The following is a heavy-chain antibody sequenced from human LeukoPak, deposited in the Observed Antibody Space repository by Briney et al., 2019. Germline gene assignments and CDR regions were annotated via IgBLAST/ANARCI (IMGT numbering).Heavy chain of an antibody. CDR3: ARDTEGTIVRGVLPKY. CDR1: GYTFTIYY. J-gene: IGHJ4*02. CDR2: INPNGGRT. Sequence: ASVTVSCTASGYTFTIYYMHWERQGPGQGLEWMGVINPNGGRTSYAQKFHGRVTMTMDTSKRTVYMELSSLRSEVQAVNYCARDTEGTIVRGVLPKYWGQGTLVTVSS. D-gene: IGHD3-10*01. V-gene: IGHV1-46*03.